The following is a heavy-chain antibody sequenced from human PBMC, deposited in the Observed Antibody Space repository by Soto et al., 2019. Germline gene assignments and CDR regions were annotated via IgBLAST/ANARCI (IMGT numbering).Heavy chain of an antibody. Sequence: SETLSLTCSVSGGSIIGSYCNFIRHSPGKGLEWLGYVYYTGSTNYSPSLRSRVSISVDTSKNEFSLRLSSVTAADTAVYFCARSVAVPGAHIDYWGQGTQVTVSS. D-gene: IGHD6-19*01. J-gene: IGHJ4*02. V-gene: IGHV4-59*01. CDR2: VYYTGST. CDR3: ARSVAVPGAHIDY. CDR1: GGSIIGSY.